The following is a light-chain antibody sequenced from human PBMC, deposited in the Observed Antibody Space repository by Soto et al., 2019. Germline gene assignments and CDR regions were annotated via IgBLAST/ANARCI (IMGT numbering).Light chain of an antibody. Sequence: VLTQPASVSGSPGQSITISCTGTGSDVGGYDYVSWYQRHPGKAPKVMIYEVTNRPSGVSNRFSGSKSGNTASLTISGLLAEDEADYYCSSYTSSSTYVFGTGTKVTVL. J-gene: IGLJ1*01. CDR1: GSDVGGYDY. V-gene: IGLV2-14*01. CDR2: EVT. CDR3: SSYTSSSTYV.